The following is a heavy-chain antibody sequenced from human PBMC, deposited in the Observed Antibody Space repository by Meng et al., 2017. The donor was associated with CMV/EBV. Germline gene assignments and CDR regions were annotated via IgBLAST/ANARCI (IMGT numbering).Heavy chain of an antibody. D-gene: IGHD6-13*01. Sequence: QVQLPESCPGLVKPSQSRALTCTVSGGSISSGDYYWSWIRQPPGKGLEWIGYIYYSGSTYYNPSLKSRVTISVDTSKNQFSLKLSSVTAADTAVYYCARAQYSSSCDYWGQGTLVTVSS. CDR3: ARAQYSSSCDY. V-gene: IGHV4-30-4*08. CDR1: GGSISSGDYY. CDR2: IYYSGST. J-gene: IGHJ4*02.